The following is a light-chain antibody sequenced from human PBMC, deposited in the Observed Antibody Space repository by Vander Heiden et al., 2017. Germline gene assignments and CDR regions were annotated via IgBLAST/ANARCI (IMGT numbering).Light chain of an antibody. CDR2: GAS. J-gene: IGKJ2*01. CDR1: QSVSSN. CDR3: QQYKNSPMYT. V-gene: IGKV3-15*01. Sequence: ETVVTQSPASLSVSPGERATLSCRASQSVSSNLAWYQQRPGQAPRLLIYGASTMATGIPVRFSGSGSGTEFTLTISSLQSEDFAIYYCQQYKNSPMYTFGQGTKMXIK.